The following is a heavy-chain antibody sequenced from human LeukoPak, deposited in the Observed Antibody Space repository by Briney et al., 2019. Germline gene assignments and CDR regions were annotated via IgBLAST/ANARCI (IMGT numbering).Heavy chain of an antibody. D-gene: IGHD1-26*01. CDR2: ISYDGSNK. CDR1: GFTFSSYA. CDR3: ASQPPIVGATTADY. Sequence: PGGSLRLSCAASGFTFSSYAMSWVRQAPGKGLEWVAVISYDGSNKYYADSVKGRFTISRDNSKNTLYLQMNSLRAEDTAVYYCASQPPIVGATTADYWGQGTLVTVSS. V-gene: IGHV3-30-3*01. J-gene: IGHJ4*02.